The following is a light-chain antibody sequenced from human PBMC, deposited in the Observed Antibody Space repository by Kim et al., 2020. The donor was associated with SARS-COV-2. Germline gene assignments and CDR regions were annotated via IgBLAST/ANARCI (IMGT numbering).Light chain of an antibody. Sequence: SSELTQDPAVSVALGQTVTITCQGDSLRTYYASWYQQKPGQAPVLVVYGKYNRPSGIPDRFSGSSSTDTSSLTITGAQAEDEADYYCNSRDSTATHWVFGRGTRLTVL. CDR1: SLRTYY. CDR2: GKY. J-gene: IGLJ3*02. V-gene: IGLV3-19*01. CDR3: NSRDSTATHWV.